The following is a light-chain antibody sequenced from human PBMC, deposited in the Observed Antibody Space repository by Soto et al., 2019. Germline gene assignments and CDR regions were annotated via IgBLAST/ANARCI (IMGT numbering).Light chain of an antibody. CDR3: SSYTDSAFHV. CDR1: SSDVGTNNY. V-gene: IGLV2-8*01. Sequence: QSVLTLPPSATGSPGQSVTSSCTGTSSDVGTNNYVSWYQQHPGKAPKLLIFEVTKRPPGVPDRFSGSKSDNTASLTVSGLQAEDEADYYCSSYTDSAFHVFGTGTKVTVL. CDR2: EVT. J-gene: IGLJ1*01.